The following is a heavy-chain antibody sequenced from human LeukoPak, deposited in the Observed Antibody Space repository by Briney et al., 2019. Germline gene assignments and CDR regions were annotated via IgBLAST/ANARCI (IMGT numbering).Heavy chain of an antibody. CDR1: GFTFSSYA. Sequence: GGSLRLSCAASGFTFSSYAMSWVRQAPGKGLEWVSAISGSGGSTYYADSVKGRFTISRDNSKNTLYLQMNSLRAEDTAVYYCAKVVDSSGYYYGDYYFDYWGQGTLVTVSS. V-gene: IGHV3-23*01. J-gene: IGHJ4*02. CDR3: AKVVDSSGYYYGDYYFDY. D-gene: IGHD3-22*01. CDR2: ISGSGGST.